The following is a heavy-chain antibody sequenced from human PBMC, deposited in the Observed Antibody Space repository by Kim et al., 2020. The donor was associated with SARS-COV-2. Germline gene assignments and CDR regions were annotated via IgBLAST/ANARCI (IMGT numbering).Heavy chain of an antibody. CDR1: GFTFSSYD. CDR2: ISYDGSNK. CDR3: ARPFYDFWSGYYMPVDY. D-gene: IGHD3-3*01. Sequence: GGSLRLSCTASGFTFSSYDMHWVRQAPGKGLEWVALISYDGSNKFYADSVKGRFTISRDNSKNTLYLQMNSLRAEDTAVYYCARPFYDFWSGYYMPVDYWGQGTLVTVST. V-gene: IGHV3-30-3*01. J-gene: IGHJ4*02.